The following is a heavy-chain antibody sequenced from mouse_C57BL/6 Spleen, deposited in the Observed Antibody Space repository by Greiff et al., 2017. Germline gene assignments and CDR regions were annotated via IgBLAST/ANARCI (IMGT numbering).Heavy chain of an antibody. CDR3: ARYTYGSSSYFDV. CDR2: IRNKANGYTT. Sequence: DVKLVESGGGLVQPGGSLSLSCAASGFTFTDYYMSWVRQPPGKALEWLGFIRNKANGYTTEYSASVKGRFTISRDNSQSILYLQMNALRAEDSATYYCARYTYGSSSYFDVWGTGTTVTVSS. D-gene: IGHD1-1*01. V-gene: IGHV7-3*01. CDR1: GFTFTDYY. J-gene: IGHJ1*03.